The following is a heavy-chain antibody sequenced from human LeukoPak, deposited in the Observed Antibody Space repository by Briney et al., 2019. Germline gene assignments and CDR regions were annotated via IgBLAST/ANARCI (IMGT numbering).Heavy chain of an antibody. CDR3: ARLGGTYTSGRLMINWLDP. J-gene: IGHJ5*02. D-gene: IGHD6-19*01. CDR1: GYIFTNYW. V-gene: IGHV5-51*01. Sequence: GESPKISCKGSGYIFTNYWIGWVRQMPEKGLELMGIIYPGDSDTRYSPSFQGQVTISADESITTAYLQWSSLKASDTAMYYCARLGGTYTSGRLMINWLDPWGQGTLVTVSS. CDR2: IYPGDSDT.